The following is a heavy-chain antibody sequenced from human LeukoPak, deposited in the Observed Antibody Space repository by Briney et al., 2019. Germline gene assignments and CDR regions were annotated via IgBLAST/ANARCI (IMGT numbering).Heavy chain of an antibody. CDR3: ARDRYYYYYMDV. V-gene: IGHV1-69*01. CDR1: GGTFSSYA. CDR2: IIAIFGTA. Sequence: SVKVSFKASGGTFSSYAISWVRQAPGQGLEWMGGIIAIFGTANYAQKFQGRVTITADESTSTAYMELSSLRSEDTAVYYCARDRYYYYYMDVWGKGTKVTISS. J-gene: IGHJ6*03.